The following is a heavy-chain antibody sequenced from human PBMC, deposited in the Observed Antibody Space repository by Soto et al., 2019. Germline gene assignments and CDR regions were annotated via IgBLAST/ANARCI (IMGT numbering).Heavy chain of an antibody. CDR1: GFSLRTSGMR. CDR3: ARSPTVTGGIDV. V-gene: IGHV2-70*04. Sequence: SGPTLVNPTQTLTLTCTFSGFSLRTSGMRVSWIRQPPGKALEWLARIDWDDDKFYSTSLRTRLTISKDTSKNQVVLTMTNVDPVDTATYYCARSPTVTGGIDVWGQGTTVTVSS. CDR2: IDWDDDK. J-gene: IGHJ6*02. D-gene: IGHD4-17*01.